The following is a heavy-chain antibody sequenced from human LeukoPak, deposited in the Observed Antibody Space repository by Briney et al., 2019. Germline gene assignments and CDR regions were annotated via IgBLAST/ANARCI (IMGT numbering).Heavy chain of an antibody. Sequence: SDTLSLTFTVSGGSISSYYWSSIRPPPGKGLEWVGYIYYSGSTNYNPSLKSRVTISVDTSKNQSSLKLSSVTAADTAVYYCARASADYYGSGSTPFDYWGQGTLVTVS. CDR2: IYYSGST. CDR1: GGSISSYY. D-gene: IGHD3-10*01. V-gene: IGHV4-59*07. J-gene: IGHJ4*02. CDR3: ARASADYYGSGSTPFDY.